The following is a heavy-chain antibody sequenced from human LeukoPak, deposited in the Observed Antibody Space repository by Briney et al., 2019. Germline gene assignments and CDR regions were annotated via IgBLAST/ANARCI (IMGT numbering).Heavy chain of an antibody. CDR1: GFTFSSYW. J-gene: IGHJ4*02. D-gene: IGHD5-18*01. Sequence: GGSLRLSCAASGFTFSSYWMSWVRRAPGKGLEWVANIKQDGSEKYYVDSVKGRFTISRDNAKNSLYLQMNSLRAEGTAVYYCARVANTAMVVDYWGQGTLVTVSS. V-gene: IGHV3-7*01. CDR2: IKQDGSEK. CDR3: ARVANTAMVVDY.